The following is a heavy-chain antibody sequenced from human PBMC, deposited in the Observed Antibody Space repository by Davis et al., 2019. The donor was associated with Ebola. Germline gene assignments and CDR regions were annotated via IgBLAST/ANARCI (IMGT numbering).Heavy chain of an antibody. CDR2: VYYTACS. J-gene: IGHJ4*02. V-gene: IGHV4-39*02. CDR3: ARHPSISGNYFLFDY. D-gene: IGHD1-26*01. CDR1: GHSISRGIYY. Sequence: SETLSLTCAVSGHSISRGIYYWGWLRQPPGPGLVWIGSVYYTACSYYNPSLKSRATISVDTSQNHFSLTLNSMTAADTATYYCARHPSISGNYFLFDYWGQGNQVTVSS.